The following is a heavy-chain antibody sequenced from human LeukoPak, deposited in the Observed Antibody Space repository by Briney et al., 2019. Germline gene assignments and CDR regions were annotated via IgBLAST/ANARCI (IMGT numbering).Heavy chain of an antibody. J-gene: IGHJ4*02. CDR3: AKQLGYCSDGSCYFPY. Sequence: GGSLRLSCAASGFTFSSSAMSWVRQAPGKGLERVSAISNNGGYTYYADSVQGRFTISRDNSKSTLCLQMNSLRAEDTAVYYCAKQLGYCSDGSCYFPYWGQGTLVTVST. CDR2: ISNNGGYT. CDR1: GFTFSSSA. D-gene: IGHD2-15*01. V-gene: IGHV3-23*01.